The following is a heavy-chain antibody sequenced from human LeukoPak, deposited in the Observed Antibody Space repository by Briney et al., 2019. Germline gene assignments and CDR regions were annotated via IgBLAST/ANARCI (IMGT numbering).Heavy chain of an antibody. D-gene: IGHD4/OR15-4a*01. CDR1: VFTFNNYD. CDR3: AKDWTMVTRGGGMDV. V-gene: IGHV3-23*01. CDR2: ISGSGSTT. Sequence: PGGSLRLSCAVSVFTFNNYDMSWVPQVPGKGLEWFSVISGSGSTTNSADSVKGRFTISRDNSKNTLFLQMDSLRAEDTALYYCAKDWTMVTRGGGMDVWGQGTTVTVSS. J-gene: IGHJ6*02.